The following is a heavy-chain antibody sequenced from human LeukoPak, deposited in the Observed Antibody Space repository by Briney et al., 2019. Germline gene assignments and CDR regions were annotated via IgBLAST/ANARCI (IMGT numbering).Heavy chain of an antibody. CDR1: GGTFSSYS. Sequence: GASVTVTCTASGGTFSSYSISWVRQPPGQGLEWMGGIIPSFGTANYAQKFQGRVTITTDESTSTAYMELSSLRSEDTAVYYCARNDILTGYSPRTDYYYYMDVWAKGPRSPSP. CDR2: IIPSFGTA. D-gene: IGHD3-9*01. J-gene: IGHJ6*03. V-gene: IGHV1-69*05. CDR3: ARNDILTGYSPRTDYYYYMDV.